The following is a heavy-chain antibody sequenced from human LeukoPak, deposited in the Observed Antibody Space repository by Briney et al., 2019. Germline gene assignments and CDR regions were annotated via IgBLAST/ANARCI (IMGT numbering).Heavy chain of an antibody. J-gene: IGHJ3*02. Sequence: SGPTLVNPTQTLTLTCTFSGFSLSTSGVGVGWIRQPPGKALEWLARIDWDDDKYYSTSLKTRLTISKDTSKNQVVLTMTNMDPVDTATYYCARSTSEDYYDSSGYSGYDAFDIWGQGTMVTVSS. D-gene: IGHD3-22*01. CDR2: IDWDDDK. CDR3: ARSTSEDYYDSSGYSGYDAFDI. V-gene: IGHV2-70*11. CDR1: GFSLSTSGVG.